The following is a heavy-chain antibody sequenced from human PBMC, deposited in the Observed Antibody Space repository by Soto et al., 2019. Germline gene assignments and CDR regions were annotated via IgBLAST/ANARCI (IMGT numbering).Heavy chain of an antibody. CDR1: GGFVSSGSYY. CDR2: MSHSGGT. Sequence: QVQLQQWGAGLLKPSETLSLTCAVYGGFVSSGSYYWGWIRQPPGKGLEWIGEMSHSGGTHFNPSLKSRVTISVDTSKNQFSLKMSSVTAADMALYYCARVERGTATTVVDAFDIWGPGTMVTVSS. V-gene: IGHV4-34*01. J-gene: IGHJ3*02. D-gene: IGHD1-1*01. CDR3: ARVERGTATTVVDAFDI.